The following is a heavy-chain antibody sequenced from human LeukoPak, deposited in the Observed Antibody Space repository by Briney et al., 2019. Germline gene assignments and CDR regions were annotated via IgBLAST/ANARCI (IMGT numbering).Heavy chain of an antibody. D-gene: IGHD3-10*01. CDR3: ARCRGPLFDWYFDL. V-gene: IGHV4-31*03. CDR1: GGSISSGGYY. J-gene: IGHJ2*01. Sequence: SQTLSLTCTVSGGSISSGGYYWSWIRQHPGKGLEWIGYIYYSGSTYYNPSLKSRVTISVDTSKNQFSLKLSSVTAADTAVYYCARCRGPLFDWYFDLWGRGTLVTVSS. CDR2: IYYSGST.